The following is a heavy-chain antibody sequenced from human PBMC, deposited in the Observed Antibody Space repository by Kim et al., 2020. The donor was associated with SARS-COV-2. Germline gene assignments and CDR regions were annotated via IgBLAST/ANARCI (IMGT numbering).Heavy chain of an antibody. D-gene: IGHD2-21*02. Sequence: SVKVSCKASGGTFSSYAISWVRQAPGQGLEWMGGIIPIFGTANYAQKFQGRVTITADESTSTAYMELSSLRSEDTAVYYCGGTCGGDCYSGAYYYYGMDVWGQGTTVTVSS. CDR3: GGTCGGDCYSGAYYYYGMDV. CDR1: GGTFSSYA. CDR2: IIPIFGTA. V-gene: IGHV1-69*13. J-gene: IGHJ6*02.